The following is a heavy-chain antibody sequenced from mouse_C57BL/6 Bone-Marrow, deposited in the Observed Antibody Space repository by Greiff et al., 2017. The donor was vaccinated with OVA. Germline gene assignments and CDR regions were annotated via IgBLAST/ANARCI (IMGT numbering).Heavy chain of an antibody. CDR2: IYPGSGNT. J-gene: IGHJ3*01. V-gene: IGHV1-76*01. D-gene: IGHD1-1*01. CDR3: ARETYGSSPGWFAY. Sequence: VQLQQSGAELVRPGASVKLSCKASGYTFTDYYINWVKQRPGQGLEWIARIYPGSGNTYYNEKFKGKATLTAEKSSSTAYMQLSSLTSEDSAVYFCARETYGSSPGWFAYGGQGTLVTVSA. CDR1: GYTFTDYY.